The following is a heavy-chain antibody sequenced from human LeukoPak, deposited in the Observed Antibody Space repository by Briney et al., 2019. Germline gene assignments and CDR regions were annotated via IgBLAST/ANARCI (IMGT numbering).Heavy chain of an antibody. CDR3: ARELSHWYFDL. CDR1: GFTFNNYW. CDR2: IKEEGSEK. V-gene: IGHV3-7*01. Sequence: GRSLRLSCAASGFTFNNYWMNWVRQAPGKGLEWVADIKEEGSEKNYVDSVKGRFTISRDNAKNSLYLQMDSLRAEDTAIYYCARELSHWYFDLWGRGTLVTVSS. J-gene: IGHJ2*01.